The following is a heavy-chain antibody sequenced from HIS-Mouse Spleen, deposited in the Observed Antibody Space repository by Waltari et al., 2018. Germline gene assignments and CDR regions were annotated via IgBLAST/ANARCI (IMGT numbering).Heavy chain of an antibody. CDR3: AKLKRGYSSSSGSGWFDP. J-gene: IGHJ5*02. Sequence: QLQLQESGPGLVKPSETLSLTCTVSGGSISSSSYYWGWIRQPPGKGLGWVGSIYYSGSTYNTPCHKSRDSNSINAPKNQYSVRWSPGTAAEAAVYDVAKLKRGYSSSSGSGWFDPWGQGTMVTVSS. CDR1: GGSISSSSYY. CDR2: IYYSGST. V-gene: IGHV4-39*01. D-gene: IGHD6-6*01.